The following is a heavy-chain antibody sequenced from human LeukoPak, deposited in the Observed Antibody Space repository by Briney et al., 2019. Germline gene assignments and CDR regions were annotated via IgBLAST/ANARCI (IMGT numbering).Heavy chain of an antibody. CDR2: ISGSGGST. V-gene: IGHV3-23*01. D-gene: IGHD5-18*01. J-gene: IGHJ6*02. Sequence: PGGSLRLSCAASGFTFSSYAMSWVRQAPGKGLEWVSAISGSGGSTYYADSVKGRFTISRDNSKNTLYLQMNSLRAEDTAVYYCAKDQGPWIQGYYGMDVWGQGTTVTVSS. CDR1: GFTFSSYA. CDR3: AKDQGPWIQGYYGMDV.